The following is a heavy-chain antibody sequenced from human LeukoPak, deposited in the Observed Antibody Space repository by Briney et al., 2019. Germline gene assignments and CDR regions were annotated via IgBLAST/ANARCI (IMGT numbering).Heavy chain of an antibody. J-gene: IGHJ6*03. Sequence: GGSLRLSCAASGFTFSSYAMSWVRQAPGKGLEWVSAISGSGGSTYYADSVKGRFTISRDNSKNTLYLQMNSLRAEDTAVYYCARVGRGYSYGYNYYYYYMDVWGKGTTVTVSS. D-gene: IGHD5-18*01. CDR1: GFTFSSYA. V-gene: IGHV3-23*01. CDR3: ARVGRGYSYGYNYYYYYMDV. CDR2: ISGSGGST.